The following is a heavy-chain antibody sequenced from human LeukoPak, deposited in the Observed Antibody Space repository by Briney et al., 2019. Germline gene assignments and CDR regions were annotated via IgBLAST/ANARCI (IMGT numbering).Heavy chain of an antibody. V-gene: IGHV1-8*03. J-gene: IGHJ3*02. D-gene: IGHD2-2*01. CDR3: ARGAVPAAKTINPFEDAFDI. CDR2: MNPNSGNT. Sequence: GASVKVSSKASGYTFTSYDINWVRQATGQGLEWMGWMNPNSGNTGYAQKFQGRVTITRSTSIRTAYMELSSLRSEDTAVYYCARGAVPAAKTINPFEDAFDIWGQGTMVTVSS. CDR1: GYTFTSYD.